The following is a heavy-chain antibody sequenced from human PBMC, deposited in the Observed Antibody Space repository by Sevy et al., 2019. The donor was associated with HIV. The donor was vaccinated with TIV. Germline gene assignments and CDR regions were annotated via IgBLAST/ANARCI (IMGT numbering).Heavy chain of an antibody. CDR1: GYTFTSYG. D-gene: IGHD5-18*01. CDR3: AREVGYSYGYFGAFDI. CDR2: ISAYNGNT. V-gene: IGHV1-18*01. Sequence: ASVKVSCKASGYTFTSYGISWVRQAPGQGLEWMGWISAYNGNTNYEQTLQGRVTMTTDTSTSTAYMELRSLGSDDTAVYYCAREVGYSYGYFGAFDIWGQGTMVTVSS. J-gene: IGHJ3*02.